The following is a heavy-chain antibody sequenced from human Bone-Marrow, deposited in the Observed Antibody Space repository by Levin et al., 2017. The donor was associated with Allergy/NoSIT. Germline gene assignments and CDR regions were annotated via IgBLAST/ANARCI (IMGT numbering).Heavy chain of an antibody. Sequence: PSETLSLTCDVSGGSIPSSGYSWNWIRQPPGKGLEWIGNIDQRGDTYYNPSLKSRVTISPDRSQKQFSLQLMSVTAADTAVYYCAREAAGVGAFDIWGQGTMVTVSS. D-gene: IGHD3-10*01. CDR1: GGSIPSSGYS. V-gene: IGHV4-30-2*01. J-gene: IGHJ3*02. CDR2: IDQRGDT. CDR3: AREAAGVGAFDI.